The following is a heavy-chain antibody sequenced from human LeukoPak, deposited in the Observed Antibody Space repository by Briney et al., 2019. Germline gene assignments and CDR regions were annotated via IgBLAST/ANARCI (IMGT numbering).Heavy chain of an antibody. Sequence: SETLSLTCAVSGASISSSNYYWGWVRQSPGKGLEWIGNIYSSGNTYYNASLKSRVTMYIDTSKNQFSLKLSSVTAADTGMYYCAKSNGYGLIDYWGQGTLVTVSS. V-gene: IGHV4-39*01. D-gene: IGHD5-12*01. CDR3: AKSNGYGLIDY. J-gene: IGHJ4*02. CDR1: GASISSSNYY. CDR2: IYSSGNT.